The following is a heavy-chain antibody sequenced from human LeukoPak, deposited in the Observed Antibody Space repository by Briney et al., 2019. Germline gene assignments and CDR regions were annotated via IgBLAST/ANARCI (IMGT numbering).Heavy chain of an antibody. Sequence: PGGSLRLSCAASGFTFSDYYMSWIRQAPGKGLEWVSYISSSGSTIYYADSVKGRFTIPRDNAKNSLYLQMNSLRAEDTAVYYCGGSASLPSNYYYYGMDVWGQGTTVTVSS. CDR2: ISSSGSTI. D-gene: IGHD3-16*01. J-gene: IGHJ6*02. CDR3: GGSASLPSNYYYYGMDV. CDR1: GFTFSDYY. V-gene: IGHV3-11*01.